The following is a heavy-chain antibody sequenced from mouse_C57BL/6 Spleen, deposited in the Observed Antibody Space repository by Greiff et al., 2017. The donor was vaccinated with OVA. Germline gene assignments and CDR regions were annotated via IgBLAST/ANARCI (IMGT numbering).Heavy chain of an antibody. CDR1: GYSITSGYY. Sequence: EVQLQESGPGLVKPSQSLSLTCSVTGYSITSGYYWNWIRQFPGNKLEWMGYISYDGSNNYNPSLKNRISITRDTSKNQFFLKLNSVTTEDTATYYCARYDYGYYYAMDYWGQGTSVTVSS. CDR2: ISYDGSN. D-gene: IGHD2-4*01. J-gene: IGHJ4*01. CDR3: ARYDYGYYYAMDY. V-gene: IGHV3-6*01.